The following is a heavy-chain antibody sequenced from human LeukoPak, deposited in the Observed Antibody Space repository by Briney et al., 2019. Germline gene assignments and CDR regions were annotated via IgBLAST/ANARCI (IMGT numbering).Heavy chain of an antibody. CDR2: ISYGGSNK. V-gene: IGHV3-30-3*01. J-gene: IGHJ5*02. CDR1: GFTFSSYA. CDR3: ARGRFDP. Sequence: GGSLRLSCAASGFTFSSYAMHWVRQAPGKGLEWVAVISYGGSNKYYADSVKGRFTISRDNSKNTLYLQMNSLRAEDTAVYYCARGRFDPWGQGTLVTVSS.